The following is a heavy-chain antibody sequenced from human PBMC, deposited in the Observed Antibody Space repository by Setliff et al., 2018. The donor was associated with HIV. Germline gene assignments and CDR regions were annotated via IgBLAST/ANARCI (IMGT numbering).Heavy chain of an antibody. CDR1: GDSISHDHYY. D-gene: IGHD6-13*01. J-gene: IGHJ6*03. V-gene: IGHV4-61*02. CDR3: ARCPSNHMTEAGKKTIYYHYMDV. Sequence: SETLSLTCAVSGDSISHDHYYWSWIRQSTGRGLEWNGRVYSNVDTNYNPSLWSRVIISVYRTKNQFFLTLVSVTAADTALYYCARCPSNHMTEAGKKTIYYHYMDVWGKGTTVTVSS. CDR2: VYSNVDT.